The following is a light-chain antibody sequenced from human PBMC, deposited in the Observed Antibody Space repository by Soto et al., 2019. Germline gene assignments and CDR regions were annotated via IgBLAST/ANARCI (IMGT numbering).Light chain of an antibody. Sequence: DIQMTQSPSSLSASVGDTVAITCRASQNIGNYLNWYQHKPGKAPNLLIYAASSLQSGVPSRFSGSGSGTDFTLTISSLQPEDFASYYCQESYGTHWTFGQGTKV. CDR1: QNIGNY. CDR2: AAS. J-gene: IGKJ1*01. V-gene: IGKV1-39*01. CDR3: QESYGTHWT.